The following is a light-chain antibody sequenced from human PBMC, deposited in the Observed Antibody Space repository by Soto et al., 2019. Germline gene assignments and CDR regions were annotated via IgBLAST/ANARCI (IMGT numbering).Light chain of an antibody. CDR3: QQYYSYSWT. CDR1: QSISSW. CDR2: DAS. V-gene: IGKV1-5*01. Sequence: DIQMTQSPSTLSASVGDRVTITCRASQSISSWLAWYQQKPGKAPKLLIYDASSLESGVPSRFSGSGSGTEFTITISSLQPDDFATYYCQQYYSYSWTFGQGTKVEIK. J-gene: IGKJ1*01.